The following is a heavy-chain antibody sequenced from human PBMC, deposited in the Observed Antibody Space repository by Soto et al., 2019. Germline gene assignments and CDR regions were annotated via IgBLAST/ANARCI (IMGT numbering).Heavy chain of an antibody. CDR1: GASISSTRYY. CDR2: IYYSGYA. J-gene: IGHJ4*02. V-gene: IGHV4-39*07. D-gene: IGHD3-16*01. Sequence: SQTLSLTCTVSGASISSTRYYWGWIRQPPGQGLEWIGSIYYSGYAYYNPSLKSRVTISVDTSRDQFSLKLSSVTAADTAVYYCARVWGYYFDYWGQGTLVTVSS. CDR3: ARVWGYYFDY.